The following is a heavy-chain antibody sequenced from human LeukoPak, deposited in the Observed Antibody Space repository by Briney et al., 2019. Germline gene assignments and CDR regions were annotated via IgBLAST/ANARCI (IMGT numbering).Heavy chain of an antibody. J-gene: IGHJ4*02. CDR1: GFTFSSYS. Sequence: KPGGSPRLSCAASGFTFSSYSMNWVRQAPGKGLEWVSSISSSSSYIYYADSVKGRFTISRDNAKNSLYLQMNSLRAEDTAVYYCARGGYNWNDLDYWGQGTLVTVSS. CDR2: ISSSSSYI. CDR3: ARGGYNWNDLDY. D-gene: IGHD1-1*01. V-gene: IGHV3-21*01.